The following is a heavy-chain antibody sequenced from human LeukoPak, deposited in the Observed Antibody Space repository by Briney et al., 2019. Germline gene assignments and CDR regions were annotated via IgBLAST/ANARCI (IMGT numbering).Heavy chain of an antibody. CDR3: AKEFNRGLPDY. CDR1: GFTFSTYG. D-gene: IGHD2-21*01. V-gene: IGHV3-30*18. CDR2: ISYDGSNE. Sequence: PGGSLSLSCAASGFTFSTYGMHWVRQAPGKGLEWVAVISYDGSNEYYADSVKGRFTISRDNSKNTLYLQMSSLRAEDTAVYYCAKEFNRGLPDYWGQGTLVTVPS. J-gene: IGHJ4*02.